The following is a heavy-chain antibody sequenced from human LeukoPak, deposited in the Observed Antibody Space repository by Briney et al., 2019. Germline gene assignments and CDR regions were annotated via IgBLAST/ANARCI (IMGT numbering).Heavy chain of an antibody. D-gene: IGHD6-13*01. CDR3: ARVGYSSSWKNKLLDC. V-gene: IGHV3-21*01. Sequence: PGGSLRLSCAASGFTFSSYSMNWVRQAPGKGLEWVSSISSSSYIYYADSVKGRFTISRDNAKNSLYLQMNSLRAEDTAVYYCARVGYSSSWKNKLLDCWGQGTLVTVSS. J-gene: IGHJ4*02. CDR2: ISSSSYI. CDR1: GFTFSSYS.